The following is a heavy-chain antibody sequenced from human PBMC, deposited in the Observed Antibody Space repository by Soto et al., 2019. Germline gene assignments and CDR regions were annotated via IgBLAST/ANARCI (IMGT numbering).Heavy chain of an antibody. CDR2: ISSSSSYI. CDR3: ARVGGTQHSSSRYLYFED. V-gene: IGHV3-21*01. CDR1: GFTFSSYS. J-gene: IGHJ4*02. Sequence: GSLRLSCAASGFTFSSYSMNWVRQAPGKGLEWVSSISSSSSYIYYADSVKGRFTISRDNAKNSLYLQMNSLRAEDTAVYYCARVGGTQHSSSRYLYFEDCGQGTLVTV. D-gene: IGHD6-13*01.